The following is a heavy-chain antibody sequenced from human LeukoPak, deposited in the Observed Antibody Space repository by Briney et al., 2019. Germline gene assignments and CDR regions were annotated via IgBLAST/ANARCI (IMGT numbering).Heavy chain of an antibody. CDR2: IYSGGST. V-gene: IGHV3-66*02. J-gene: IGHJ3*02. CDR3: ARQDVLRFLEWSPDAFDI. CDR1: GFTVSSNY. Sequence: PGGSLRLSCAASGFTVSSNYMSWVRQAPGKGLEWVSVIYSGGSTYYADSVKGRFTIFRDNSKNTLYLQMNSLRAEDTAVYYCARQDVLRFLEWSPDAFDIWGQGTMVTVSS. D-gene: IGHD3-3*01.